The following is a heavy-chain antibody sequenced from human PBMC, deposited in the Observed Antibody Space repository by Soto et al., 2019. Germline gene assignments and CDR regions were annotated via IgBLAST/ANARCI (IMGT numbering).Heavy chain of an antibody. CDR2: ISPKSGGT. J-gene: IGHJ4*02. Sequence: ASVKVSCKASGYTFTSYGISWVRQAPGQGFEWMGRISPKSGGTNYAQKFQGRVTMTWDTSLNTAYMELSSLMSEDTAVYYCARPPGYISDWYYFDLWGQGTLVTVSS. CDR3: ARPPGYISDWYYFDL. CDR1: GYTFTSYG. V-gene: IGHV1-2*02. D-gene: IGHD6-19*01.